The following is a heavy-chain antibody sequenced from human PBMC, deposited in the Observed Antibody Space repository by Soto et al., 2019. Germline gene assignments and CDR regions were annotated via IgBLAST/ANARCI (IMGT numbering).Heavy chain of an antibody. Sequence: ASVKVSCKASGYTFTSYGISWVRQAPGQGLEWMGGISAYNGNTNYAQKLQGGVTMTTDTSTSTAYMELSSLRSEDTAVYYCARDNGQRDYYDSSLDAFDIWGHGTMVTVSS. CDR1: GYTFTSYG. CDR2: ISAYNGNT. V-gene: IGHV1-18*01. J-gene: IGHJ3*02. D-gene: IGHD3-22*01. CDR3: ARDNGQRDYYDSSLDAFDI.